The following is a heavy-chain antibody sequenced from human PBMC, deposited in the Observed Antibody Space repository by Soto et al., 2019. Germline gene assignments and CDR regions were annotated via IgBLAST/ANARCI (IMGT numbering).Heavy chain of an antibody. V-gene: IGHV4-31*03. CDR1: GGSISSGGYY. Sequence: SETLSLTCTVSGGSISSGGYYWSWIRQHPGKGLEWIGYIYYSGSTYYNPSLKSRVTISVDTSKNQFSLKLSSVTAADTAVYYCARRGPHGYSYFFDYWGQGTLVTVSS. D-gene: IGHD5-18*01. CDR3: ARRGPHGYSYFFDY. CDR2: IYYSGST. J-gene: IGHJ4*02.